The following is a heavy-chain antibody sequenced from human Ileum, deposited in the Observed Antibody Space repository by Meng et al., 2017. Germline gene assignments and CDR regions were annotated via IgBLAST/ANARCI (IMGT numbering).Heavy chain of an antibody. V-gene: IGHV6-1*01. CDR3: ARDLGGRYDY. Sequence: SETLSLTCAISGVTVSSNSAAWDWIRQSPSRGLEWLGRTYYRSRWYNDYAVSVKSRITINPDTSKNQFSLQLNSVTPDDTSVYYCARDLGGRYDYWGQGTLVTVSS. CDR2: TYYRSRWYN. CDR1: GVTVSSNSAA. J-gene: IGHJ4*02. D-gene: IGHD1-26*01.